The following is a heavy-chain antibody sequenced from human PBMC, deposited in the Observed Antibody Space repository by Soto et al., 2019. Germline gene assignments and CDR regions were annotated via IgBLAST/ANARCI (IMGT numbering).Heavy chain of an antibody. J-gene: IGHJ5*01. CDR2: IFYKGRT. D-gene: IGHD3-10*01. Sequence: PSETLSLTCTVSGDSISSDNYYWSWVRQHPSKGLEWLGYIFYKGRTFYNPSLKSRITISVDTSKNQFSLPLSSVTAADTAVYYCASVRPYGHLGWFDSWGRGTLVTVS. CDR1: GDSISSDNYY. CDR3: ASVRPYGHLGWFDS. V-gene: IGHV4-31*02.